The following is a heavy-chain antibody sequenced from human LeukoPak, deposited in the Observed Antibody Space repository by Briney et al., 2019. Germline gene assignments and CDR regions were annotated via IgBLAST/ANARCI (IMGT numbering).Heavy chain of an antibody. J-gene: IGHJ4*02. CDR2: ISGSGGST. V-gene: IGHV3-23*01. D-gene: IGHD3-22*01. Sequence: GGSLRLSCAASGFTFSSYAMSWVRQAPGKGLEWVSAISGSGGSTYYADSVKGRFTISRDNAKNSLYLHMNSLRAEDTALYYCAREPYYDSSGYSPDYWGQGTLVTVSS. CDR1: GFTFSSYA. CDR3: AREPYYDSSGYSPDY.